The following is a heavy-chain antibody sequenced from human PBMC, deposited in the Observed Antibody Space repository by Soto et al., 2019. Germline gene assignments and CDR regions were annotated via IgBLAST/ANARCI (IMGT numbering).Heavy chain of an antibody. D-gene: IGHD3-9*01. Sequence: PGESLKISCKASGYSFTTYWIGWVRQMPGKGLEWMGIIYPGDSDTKYSPSLQGQVSISADTSISTAYLQWTSLKASDTAMYYCARQGNYDILTGYYTPQRSWFDPWGQGTLVTVSS. V-gene: IGHV5-51*01. J-gene: IGHJ5*02. CDR3: ARQGNYDILTGYYTPQRSWFDP. CDR2: IYPGDSDT. CDR1: GYSFTTYW.